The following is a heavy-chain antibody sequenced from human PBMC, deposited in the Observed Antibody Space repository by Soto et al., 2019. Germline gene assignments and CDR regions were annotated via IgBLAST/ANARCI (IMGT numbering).Heavy chain of an antibody. CDR2: INHSGST. D-gene: IGHD2-2*01. V-gene: IGHV4-34*01. Sequence: SETLSLTCAVYGGSFSGYYWSWIRQPPGKGLEWIGEINHSGSTNYNPSLKSRVTISVDTSKNQFSLKLSSVTAADTAVYYCARSVGNTYQLLYWFDPWGQGTLVTVSS. J-gene: IGHJ5*02. CDR1: GGSFSGYY. CDR3: ARSVGNTYQLLYWFDP.